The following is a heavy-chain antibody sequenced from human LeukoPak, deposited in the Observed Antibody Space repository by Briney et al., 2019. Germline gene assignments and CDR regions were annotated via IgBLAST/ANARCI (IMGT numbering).Heavy chain of an antibody. CDR2: IKSDGST. V-gene: IGHV3-74*01. CDR1: GFTFSTYW. J-gene: IGHJ1*01. CDR3: ARAPSEIGGYYPEYFRH. D-gene: IGHD3-22*01. Sequence: GGSLRLSCAASGFTFSTYWMHWVRHAPGKGLVWVSRIKSDGSTNYADSVKGRFTISRDNTKNKVALKKKSVRPEDTGVYYCARAPSEIGGYYPEYFRHWGQGTLVTAPS.